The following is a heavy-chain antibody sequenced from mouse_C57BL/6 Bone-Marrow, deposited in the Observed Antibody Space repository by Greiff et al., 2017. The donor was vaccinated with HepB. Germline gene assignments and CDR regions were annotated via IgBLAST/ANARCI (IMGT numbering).Heavy chain of an antibody. Sequence: QVQLQQPGAELVMPGASVKLSCKASGYTFTSYWMHWVKQRPGQGLEWIGEIDPSDSYTNYNQKFKGKSTLTVDKSSSTAYMQLSSLTSEDSAVYYCARGLRIGYYFDCWGQGTTLTVSS. CDR3: ARGLRIGYYFDC. J-gene: IGHJ2*01. CDR2: IDPSDSYT. D-gene: IGHD3-2*02. V-gene: IGHV1-69*01. CDR1: GYTFTSYW.